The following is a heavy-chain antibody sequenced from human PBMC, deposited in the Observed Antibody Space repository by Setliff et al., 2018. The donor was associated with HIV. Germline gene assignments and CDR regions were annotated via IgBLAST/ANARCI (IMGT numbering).Heavy chain of an antibody. V-gene: IGHV1-46*01. CDR2: INPSGGST. D-gene: IGHD2-2*01. J-gene: IGHJ4*02. CDR1: GYTFSDHY. CDR3: ARGGGLKPFGYQLDY. Sequence: ASVKVSCKASGYTFSDHYMHWVRQAPGQGLEWMGIINPSGGSTNYAHKFQGRVTMTRDTSTRTVYMELTSLRSDDTAVYYCARGGGLKPFGYQLDYWGQGTLVTVSS.